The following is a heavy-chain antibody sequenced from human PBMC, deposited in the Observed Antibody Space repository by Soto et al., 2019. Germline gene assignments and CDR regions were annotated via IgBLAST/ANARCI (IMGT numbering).Heavy chain of an antibody. CDR2: INAGNGNT. V-gene: IGHV1-3*01. D-gene: IGHD6-19*01. J-gene: IGHJ4*02. CDR1: GYTFTSYA. Sequence: QAQLVQSGAEVKKPGASVKVSCKASGYTFTSYAMHWVRQAPGQRLEWMGWINAGNGNTKYSQKFQGRVTITRDTSASTAYMELSSLRSEDTAVYYCVRYRSIAVAGTGDYWGQGTLVTVSS. CDR3: VRYRSIAVAGTGDY.